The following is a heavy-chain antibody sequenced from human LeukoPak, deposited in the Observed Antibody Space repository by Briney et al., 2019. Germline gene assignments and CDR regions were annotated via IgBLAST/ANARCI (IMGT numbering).Heavy chain of an antibody. CDR2: LWYDGTNE. CDR3: ARWDYYAGGSEY. D-gene: IGHD3-10*01. V-gene: IGHV3-33*01. J-gene: IGHJ4*02. CDR1: GFTFSSYG. Sequence: PGGSLRLSCAASGFTFSSYGMHWVRQAPGKGLEWVAVLWYDGTNEYYADSVKGRFTISRDNSKNTLYLQMNSLRAEDTAVYYCARWDYYAGGSEYWAQGTLVTVSS.